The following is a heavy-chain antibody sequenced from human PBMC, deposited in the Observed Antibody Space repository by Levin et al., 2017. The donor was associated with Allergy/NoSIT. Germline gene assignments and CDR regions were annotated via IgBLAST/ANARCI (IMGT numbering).Heavy chain of an antibody. J-gene: IGHJ5*01. D-gene: IGHD4-17*01. CDR2: INPDSGGT. CDR1: GYTFTGYY. V-gene: IGHV1-2*02. CDR3: AKDRWATVTIPNWFDS. Sequence: ASVKVSCKASGYTFTGYYMHWLRQAPGQGLEWMGWINPDSGGTNYAQNFQGRVTMTRDTSISTAYMELSRLRSDDTAIYFCAKDRWATVTIPNWFDSWGQGTLVTVSS.